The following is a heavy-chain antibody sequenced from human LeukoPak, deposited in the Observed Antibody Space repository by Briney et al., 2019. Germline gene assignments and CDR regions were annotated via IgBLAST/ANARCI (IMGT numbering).Heavy chain of an antibody. V-gene: IGHV3-20*01. D-gene: IGHD6-13*01. CDR3: ARMYVPAAAGYEGWFDP. CDR1: GVAFGDYG. Sequence: GGSLRLSCAASGVAFGDYGMSWVRQAPGKGLELESVINWNGGSTGYADSVKGRFTIARDNAKKSQFLQINSRRAEDTALYHCARMYVPAAAGYEGWFDPWGQGTLVTVSS. CDR2: INWNGGST. J-gene: IGHJ5*02.